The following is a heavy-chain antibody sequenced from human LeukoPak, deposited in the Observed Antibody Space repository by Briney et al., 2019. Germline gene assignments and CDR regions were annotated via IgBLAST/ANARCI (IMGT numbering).Heavy chain of an antibody. CDR1: GYTLTDHH. V-gene: IGHV1-2*02. D-gene: IGHD5-24*01. J-gene: IGHJ4*02. CDR3: ARDPVDGYSHFDY. CDR2: IKPDSGGI. Sequence: ASVKVSCTASGYTLTDHHMIWVRQAPGQGLQWMGWIKPDSGGIKYAQEFQGRVTMTRDTSINTAYMELSSLRSDDTAIYYCARDPVDGYSHFDYWGQGTLVTVSP.